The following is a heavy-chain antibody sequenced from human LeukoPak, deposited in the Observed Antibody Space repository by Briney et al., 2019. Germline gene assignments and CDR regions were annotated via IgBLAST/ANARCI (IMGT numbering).Heavy chain of an antibody. CDR3: ARDASSTSCCDGFDI. CDR2: INPNSGGT. CDR1: GYSFTTYA. J-gene: IGHJ3*02. V-gene: IGHV1-2*02. D-gene: IGHD2-2*01. Sequence: ASLKVSCKTSGYSFTTYAITWVRQAPGQGFEWMGWINPNSGGTNYAQKFQGRVTMTRDTSISTAYMELSRLLSDDTAVYYCARDASSTSCCDGFDIWGQGTMVTVSS.